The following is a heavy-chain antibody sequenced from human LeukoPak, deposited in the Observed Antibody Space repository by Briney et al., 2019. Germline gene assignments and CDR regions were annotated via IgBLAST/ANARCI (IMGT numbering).Heavy chain of an antibody. J-gene: IGHJ4*02. Sequence: GRSLRLSCAASGFTFSSYGMHWVRQAPGKGLEWVAVISYDGSNKYYADSVKGRFTISRDNSKNTLHLQMNSLRAEDTAVYYCAKRSDGYSGFDYWGQGTLVTLSS. CDR3: AKRSDGYSGFDY. V-gene: IGHV3-30*18. CDR1: GFTFSSYG. CDR2: ISYDGSNK. D-gene: IGHD5-18*01.